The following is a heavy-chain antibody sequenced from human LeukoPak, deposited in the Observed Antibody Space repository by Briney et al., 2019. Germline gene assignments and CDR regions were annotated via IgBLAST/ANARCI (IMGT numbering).Heavy chain of an antibody. V-gene: IGHV5-51*01. D-gene: IGHD3-10*01. CDR2: IYPGDSDT. Sequence: GESLKISCKGSGYSFTSYWIGWVRQMPGKGLEWMGIIYPGDSDTRYSPSFQGQVTISADKSISTAYLQWSSLRASDTAMYYCARGYGSGGDPQNYYGMDVWGQGTTVTVSS. CDR1: GYSFTSYW. CDR3: ARGYGSGGDPQNYYGMDV. J-gene: IGHJ6*02.